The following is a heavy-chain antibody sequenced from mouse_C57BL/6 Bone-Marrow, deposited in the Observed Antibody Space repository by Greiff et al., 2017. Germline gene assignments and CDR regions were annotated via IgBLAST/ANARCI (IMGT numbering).Heavy chain of an antibody. J-gene: IGHJ4*01. Sequence: EVKLVESEGGLVQPGSSMKLSCTASGFTFSDYYMAWVRQVPEKGLEWVANINYDGSSTYYLDSLKSRFIISGDNAKNILYLQMGSLKSEDTATYYCEREGSSLYAMDYWGQGTSVTVSS. D-gene: IGHD1-1*01. CDR2: INYDGSST. CDR3: EREGSSLYAMDY. V-gene: IGHV5-16*01. CDR1: GFTFSDYY.